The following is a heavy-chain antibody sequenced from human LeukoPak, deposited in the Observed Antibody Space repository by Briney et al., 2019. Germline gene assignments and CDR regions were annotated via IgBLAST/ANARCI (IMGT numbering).Heavy chain of an antibody. CDR2: IYYSGST. CDR3: ARGATVTTYYSYYGMDV. V-gene: IGHV4-59*01. Sequence: SETLSLTCAVYGGSFSGYYWSWIRQPPGKGLEWIGYIYYSGSTNYNPSLKSRVTMSVDTSKKQFSLKLSSVTAADTAVYYCARGATVTTYYSYYGMDVWGQGTTVTVSS. CDR1: GGSFSGYY. D-gene: IGHD4-11*01. J-gene: IGHJ6*02.